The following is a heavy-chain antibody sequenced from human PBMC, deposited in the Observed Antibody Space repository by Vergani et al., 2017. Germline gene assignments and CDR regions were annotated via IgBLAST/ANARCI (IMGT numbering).Heavy chain of an antibody. V-gene: IGHV3-48*03. Sequence: EVQLVESGGGLVQPGGSLRLSCAASGFTFSSYEMNWVRQAPGKGLEWVSYISSSGSTIYYADSVKGRFTISRDNAKNSLYLQMNSLRAEDTAVYYCARDSSGWSLNYYYYGMDVWGQGTTVTVSS. J-gene: IGHJ6*02. CDR1: GFTFSSYE. CDR2: ISSSGSTI. D-gene: IGHD6-19*01. CDR3: ARDSSGWSLNYYYYGMDV.